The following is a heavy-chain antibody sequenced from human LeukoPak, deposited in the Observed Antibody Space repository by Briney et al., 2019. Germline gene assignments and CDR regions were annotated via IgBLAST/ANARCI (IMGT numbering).Heavy chain of an antibody. Sequence: PSETLSLTCTVSGGSISSYYWSCIRQPPGKGLEWIGYIYYSGSTNYNPSLKSRVTISVDTSKNQFSLKLSSVTAADTAVYYCASHEGYSFDYWGQGTLVTVSS. D-gene: IGHD1-1*01. CDR3: ASHEGYSFDY. CDR2: IYYSGST. J-gene: IGHJ4*02. CDR1: GGSISSYY. V-gene: IGHV4-59*01.